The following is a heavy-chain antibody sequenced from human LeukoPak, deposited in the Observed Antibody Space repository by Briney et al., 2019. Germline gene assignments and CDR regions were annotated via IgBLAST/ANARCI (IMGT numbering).Heavy chain of an antibody. CDR1: GFRFSSYA. CDR2: IGTGPIST. Sequence: PGGSLRLSCTASGFRFSSYAMNWVRQAPGKGLEWVSAIGTGPISTSTWYADSVKGRFTISRDNAKNSLYLEMKSLRDEDTAMYYCARGYYDNSPTAYYFDYWGQGTLVTVSS. D-gene: IGHD3-22*01. CDR3: ARGYYDNSPTAYYFDY. V-gene: IGHV3-21*01. J-gene: IGHJ4*02.